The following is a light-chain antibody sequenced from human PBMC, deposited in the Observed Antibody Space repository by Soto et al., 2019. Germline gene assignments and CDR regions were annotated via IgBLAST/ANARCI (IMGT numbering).Light chain of an antibody. J-gene: IGKJ1*01. CDR1: QTISSW. V-gene: IGKV1-5*03. CDR3: QHYNSYSEA. Sequence: IQRTQSPSTLSGSVGDRVTITCRASQTISSWLAWYQQKPGKAPKLLIYKASTLESGVPSRFSGSGSGTEFTLTISSLQPDDFATYYCQHYNSYSEAFGQGTKVDIK. CDR2: KAS.